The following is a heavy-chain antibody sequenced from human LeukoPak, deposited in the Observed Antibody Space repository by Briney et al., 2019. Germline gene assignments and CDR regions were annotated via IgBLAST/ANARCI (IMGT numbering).Heavy chain of an antibody. Sequence: GGPLRLSCAASGFTFSSFSMNWVRQAPGKGLEWVSSISSSSSYIYYADSVKGRFTISRDNAKNSLYLQMNSLRAEDTAVYYCARVFSDYEAYYFDYWGQGTLVTVSS. J-gene: IGHJ4*02. D-gene: IGHD4/OR15-4a*01. CDR2: ISSSSSYI. V-gene: IGHV3-21*01. CDR1: GFTFSSFS. CDR3: ARVFSDYEAYYFDY.